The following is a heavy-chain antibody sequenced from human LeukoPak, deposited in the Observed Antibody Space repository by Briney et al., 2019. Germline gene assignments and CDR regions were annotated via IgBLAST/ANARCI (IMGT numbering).Heavy chain of an antibody. CDR2: IIPIFGTA. V-gene: IGHV1-69*13. CDR3: ARGMGDNWNGDAFDM. D-gene: IGHD1-1*01. CDR1: GGTFSSYA. J-gene: IGHJ3*02. Sequence: SVKVSCKASGGTFSSYAISWVRQAPGQGIEWMGGIIPIFGTANYAQKFQGRVAITADESTSTAYMELSGLRSEDTAVYYCARGMGDNWNGDAFDMWGQGTLVTVSS.